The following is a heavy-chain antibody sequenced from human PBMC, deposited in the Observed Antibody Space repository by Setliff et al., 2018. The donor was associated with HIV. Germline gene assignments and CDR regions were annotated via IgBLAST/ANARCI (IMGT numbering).Heavy chain of an antibody. D-gene: IGHD3-10*01. V-gene: IGHV3-7*05. CDR1: GFTFSNYW. CDR3: ARYSYGSGSYLGKFDY. J-gene: IGHJ4*02. Sequence: GGSLRLSCAASGFTFSNYWMSWVRQAPGKGLEWVANMKEDGSEIHYVDSVKGRFTISRDNAKNSLYLQMNSLRAEDTALYYCARYSYGSGSYLGKFDYWGQGTLVTVSS. CDR2: MKEDGSEI.